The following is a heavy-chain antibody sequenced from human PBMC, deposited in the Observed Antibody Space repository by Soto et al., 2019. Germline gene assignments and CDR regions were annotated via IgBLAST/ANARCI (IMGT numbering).Heavy chain of an antibody. CDR2: IIPIFGTA. D-gene: IGHD3-3*01. J-gene: IGHJ6*02. CDR1: GGTFSSYA. Sequence: SVKVSCKASGGTFSSYAISWVRQAPGQGLEWMGGIIPIFGTANYTQKFQGRVTITADDSTSTAYMELRSLRSDDTAVYYCARFLGYDFWSGSPYYYGMDVWGQGTTVTVSS. V-gene: IGHV1-69*13. CDR3: ARFLGYDFWSGSPYYYGMDV.